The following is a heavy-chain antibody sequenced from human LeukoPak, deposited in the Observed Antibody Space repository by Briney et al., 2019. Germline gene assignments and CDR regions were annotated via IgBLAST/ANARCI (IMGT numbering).Heavy chain of an antibody. J-gene: IGHJ4*02. CDR1: GFTFNNFA. D-gene: IGHD6-19*01. V-gene: IGHV3-23*01. CDR2: ISGSGGST. Sequence: GGSLRLSCAASGFTFNNFAMSWVRRAPGKGLEWVSTISGSGGSTFYADSVKGRFPISRDNSKNTLFLQMNSLRVEDTAIYYCAKAGSSGWSSSGGDYWGQGSLVTVSS. CDR3: AKAGSSGWSSSGGDY.